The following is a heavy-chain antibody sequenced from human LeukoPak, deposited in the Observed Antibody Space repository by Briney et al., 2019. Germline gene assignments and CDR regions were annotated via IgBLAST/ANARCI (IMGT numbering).Heavy chain of an antibody. Sequence: GASVKVSCKASGYTFTGYYMHWVRQAPGQGLEWVGWINPHSGGTNYAQKFQGRVTMTRDTSISTAYMELSSLRSEDTAVYYCARDLYPRIAAAGMENWFDPWGQGTLVTVSS. D-gene: IGHD6-13*01. CDR1: GYTFTGYY. V-gene: IGHV1-2*02. J-gene: IGHJ5*02. CDR2: INPHSGGT. CDR3: ARDLYPRIAAAGMENWFDP.